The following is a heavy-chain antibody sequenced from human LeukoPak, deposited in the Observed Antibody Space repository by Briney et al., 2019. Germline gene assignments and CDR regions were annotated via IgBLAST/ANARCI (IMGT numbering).Heavy chain of an antibody. V-gene: IGHV3-7*01. Sequence: GGSLRLSCAASGFTFSSYWMSWVRQAPGKGLEWMANIKQDGSEKYYVDSVKGRFTISRDNAKNSLYLQMNSLRAEDTAVYYCAREGEQWLVDAFDIWGQGTMVTVSS. CDR2: IKQDGSEK. CDR1: GFTFSSYW. J-gene: IGHJ3*02. D-gene: IGHD6-19*01. CDR3: AREGEQWLVDAFDI.